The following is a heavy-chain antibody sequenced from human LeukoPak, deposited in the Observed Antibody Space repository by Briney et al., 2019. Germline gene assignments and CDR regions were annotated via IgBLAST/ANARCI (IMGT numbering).Heavy chain of an antibody. V-gene: IGHV1-8*01. D-gene: IGHD2-2*02. CDR3: ARSVPAAILDYYYYYMDV. Sequence: ASVKVSCKASGYTFTSYDINWVRQATGQGLEWMGWMNPNSGNTGYAQKFQGRVTMTRNTSISTAYMELSSLRSEDTAVYYCARSVPAAILDYYYYYMDVWGKGTTVTVSS. CDR1: GYTFTSYD. J-gene: IGHJ6*03. CDR2: MNPNSGNT.